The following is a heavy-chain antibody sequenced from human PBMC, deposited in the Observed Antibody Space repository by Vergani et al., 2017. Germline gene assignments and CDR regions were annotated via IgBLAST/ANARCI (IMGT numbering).Heavy chain of an antibody. Sequence: QVQLQESGPGLVKPSETLSLTCTVSGGSISSYYWSWIRQPPGKGLEWVGYIYYSWSTNYNPSLKSRVTISVDTSKNQFSLKLSSVTAGDTAVSYCARKDGRSWYGGGNWFDPWGQGTLVTVSS. CDR3: ARKDGRSWYGGGNWFDP. D-gene: IGHD6-13*01. V-gene: IGHV4-59*01. CDR2: IYYSWST. CDR1: GGSISSYY. J-gene: IGHJ5*02.